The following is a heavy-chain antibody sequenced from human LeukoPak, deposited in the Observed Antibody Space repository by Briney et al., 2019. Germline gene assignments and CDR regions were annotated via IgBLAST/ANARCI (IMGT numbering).Heavy chain of an antibody. D-gene: IGHD4-17*01. Sequence: GGSLRLSCAASGFTFSSYSMNWVRQAPGKGLEWVSSISSSSYIYYADSVKGRFTISRDNAKNSLYLQMNSLRAEDTAVYYCARAGHDYGDYGYWGRGTLVTVSS. V-gene: IGHV3-21*01. J-gene: IGHJ4*02. CDR3: ARAGHDYGDYGY. CDR1: GFTFSSYS. CDR2: ISSSSYI.